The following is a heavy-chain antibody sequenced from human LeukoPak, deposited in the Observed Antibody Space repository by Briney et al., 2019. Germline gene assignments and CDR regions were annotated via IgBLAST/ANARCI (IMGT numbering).Heavy chain of an antibody. Sequence: PGGSLRLSCAASGFSLSAYWMTWVRQAPGKGLEWVANINRDGSQKNHVDSVKGRFTISRDNAKNSLYLQMNSLRAEDTAVYYCARALTGTTVGRGAFDIWGQGTMVTVSS. V-gene: IGHV3-7*01. CDR2: INRDGSQK. J-gene: IGHJ3*02. CDR1: GFSLSAYW. D-gene: IGHD1-7*01. CDR3: ARALTGTTVGRGAFDI.